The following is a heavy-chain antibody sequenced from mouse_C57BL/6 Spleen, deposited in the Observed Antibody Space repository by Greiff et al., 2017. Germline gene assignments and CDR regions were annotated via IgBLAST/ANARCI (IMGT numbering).Heavy chain of an antibody. CDR1: GYTFTSYT. J-gene: IGHJ3*01. CDR3: ARSANWDGWFAY. V-gene: IGHV1-4*01. D-gene: IGHD4-1*02. CDR2: INPSSGYT. Sequence: SGAELARPGASVKMSCKASGYTFTSYTMHWVKQRPGQGLEWIGYINPSSGYTKYNQKFKDKATLTADKSSSTAYMQLSSLTSEDSAVYYCARSANWDGWFAYWGQGTLVTVSA.